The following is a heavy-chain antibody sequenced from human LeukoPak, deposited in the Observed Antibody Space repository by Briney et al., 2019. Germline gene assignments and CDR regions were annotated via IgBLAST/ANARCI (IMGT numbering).Heavy chain of an antibody. CDR2: INPNSGGT. CDR1: GYTFTGYY. D-gene: IGHD6-13*01. V-gene: IGHV1-2*02. J-gene: IGHJ3*02. CDR3: AREMSRFPGAFDI. Sequence: ASVKVSCKASGYTFTGYYMHWVRQAPGQGLEWMGWINPNSGGTNYAQKFQGRVTMTRDTSISTAYMELSRLTSDDTAVYYCAREMSRFPGAFDIWGQGTMVTVSS.